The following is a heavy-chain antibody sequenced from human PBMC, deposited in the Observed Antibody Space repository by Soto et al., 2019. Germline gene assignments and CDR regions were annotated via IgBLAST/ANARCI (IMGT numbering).Heavy chain of an antibody. D-gene: IGHD7-27*01. CDR1: GFTFSTYN. CDR2: ISPGSGYA. Sequence: PGGSLRLSCAASGFTFSTYNMNWVRQGPGKGLEWLASISPGSGYANYGDSVKGRFTISRDNAKNSLFLQVNSLRDEDTAVYYCSRGGAGDVIDHWGQGTSVTVSS. CDR3: SRGGAGDVIDH. J-gene: IGHJ4*02. V-gene: IGHV3-21*01.